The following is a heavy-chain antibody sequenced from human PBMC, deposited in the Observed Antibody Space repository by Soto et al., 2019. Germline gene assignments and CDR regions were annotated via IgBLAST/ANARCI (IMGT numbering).Heavy chain of an antibody. Sequence: PSETLSLTCAVYGGSFSGYYWSWIRQPPGKGLEWIGEINHSGSTNYNPSLKSRVTISVDTSKNQFSLKLSSVTAADTAVYYCARVQSITMVRGVRWFDPWGQGTLVTVPS. CDR2: INHSGST. D-gene: IGHD3-10*01. J-gene: IGHJ5*02. CDR3: ARVQSITMVRGVRWFDP. CDR1: GGSFSGYY. V-gene: IGHV4-34*01.